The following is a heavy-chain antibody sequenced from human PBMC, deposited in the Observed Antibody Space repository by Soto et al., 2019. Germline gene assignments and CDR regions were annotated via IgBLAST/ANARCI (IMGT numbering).Heavy chain of an antibody. D-gene: IGHD1-26*01. V-gene: IGHV4-34*01. CDR3: ARGGGSYFIDY. Sequence: SETLSLTCAVYGGSFSGYYWSWIRQPPGKGLEWIGEINHSGSTNYNPSLKSRVTISVDTSKNQFALKLSSVTAADTAVYYCARGGGSYFIDYWGQGALVTSPQ. CDR1: GGSFSGYY. CDR2: INHSGST. J-gene: IGHJ4*02.